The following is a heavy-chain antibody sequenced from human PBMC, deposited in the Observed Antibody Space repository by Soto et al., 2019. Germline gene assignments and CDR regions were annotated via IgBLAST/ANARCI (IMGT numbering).Heavy chain of an antibody. V-gene: IGHV3-23*01. D-gene: IGHD1-1*01. J-gene: IGHJ4*02. Sequence: GGSLRLSCAASGFTFSSYAMSWVRQAPGKGLEWVSAISGSGSSTYYADSVKGRFTISRDNSKNTLYLQMNSLRAEDTAVYYCAKQPKRTTGTTHGRYYFDYWGQGTLVTVSS. CDR2: ISGSGSST. CDR3: AKQPKRTTGTTHGRYYFDY. CDR1: GFTFSSYA.